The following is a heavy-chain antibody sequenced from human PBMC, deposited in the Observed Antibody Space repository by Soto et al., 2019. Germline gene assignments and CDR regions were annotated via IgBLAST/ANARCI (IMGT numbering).Heavy chain of an antibody. CDR3: AKDRGIIVKAGDAFDV. D-gene: IGHD3-16*02. V-gene: IGHV3-23*01. CDR2: ISDSGDRT. CDR1: GFTLSMSA. Sequence: SLRLSCASSGFTLSMSAVNWVRQAPGKGLEWVSYISDSGDRTYYADSVKGRFTISRDRSKNTVSLQMDSLRAEDTAVYYCAKDRGIIVKAGDAFDVWGQGTKVTVSS. J-gene: IGHJ3*01.